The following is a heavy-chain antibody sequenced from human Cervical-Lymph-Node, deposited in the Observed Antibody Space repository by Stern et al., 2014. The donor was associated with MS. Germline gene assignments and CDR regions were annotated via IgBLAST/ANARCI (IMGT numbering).Heavy chain of an antibody. Sequence: QVQLVQSGAEVKNPGSSVKVSCKASGGTLSTYAISWVRQAPGLGLEWMGGIIPIFGTTYYAQKFQGRLTITAAEFPSTVYMQLSSLRSDDTAVYYCARATAEQNWYFDLWGRGTLVTVSS. CDR2: IIPIFGTT. CDR3: ARATAEQNWYFDL. J-gene: IGHJ2*01. CDR1: GGTLSTYA. V-gene: IGHV1-69*12. D-gene: IGHD1/OR15-1a*01.